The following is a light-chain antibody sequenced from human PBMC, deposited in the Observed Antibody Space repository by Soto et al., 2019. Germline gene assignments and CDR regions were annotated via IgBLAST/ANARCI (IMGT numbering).Light chain of an antibody. V-gene: IGKV3-15*01. CDR1: QNVYNN. Sequence: EIVMTQSPATLSVSPGEGATLSCKASQNVYNNLAWYQQRPGQPPRLLIYDASTRATGISARFSGSGYGTEFTLTISSLQSEDFAVYFCQQCRNWPLTFGGGTNV. J-gene: IGKJ4*01. CDR3: QQCRNWPLT. CDR2: DAS.